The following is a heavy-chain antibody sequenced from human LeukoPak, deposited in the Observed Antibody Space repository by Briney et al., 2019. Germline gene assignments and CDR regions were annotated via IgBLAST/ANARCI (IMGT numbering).Heavy chain of an antibody. J-gene: IGHJ5*02. CDR2: INHSGST. Sequence: SETLSLTCAVYGGSFSGYYWSWIRQPPGKGLEWIGEINHSGSTNYNPSLKSRVTISVDTSKNQFSLKLSSVTAADTAVYYCARESSSPNSGDNWFDPWGQGTLVTVSS. CDR1: GGSFSGYY. D-gene: IGHD6-13*01. CDR3: ARESSSPNSGDNWFDP. V-gene: IGHV4-34*01.